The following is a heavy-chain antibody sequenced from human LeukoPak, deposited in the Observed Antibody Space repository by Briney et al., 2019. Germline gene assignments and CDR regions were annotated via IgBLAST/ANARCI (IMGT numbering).Heavy chain of an antibody. J-gene: IGHJ4*02. CDR2: IYSGGST. Sequence: GGSLRLSCEVSGFTVSSNYMTWVRQAAGKGLAWVSIIYSGGSTYYADSVKGRFAISRDNSKNTLYLQMNSLRAEDTAVFYCERDLTGDAYFDYWGQGTLVTVSS. D-gene: IGHD7-27*01. V-gene: IGHV3-66*01. CDR1: GFTVSSNY. CDR3: ERDLTGDAYFDY.